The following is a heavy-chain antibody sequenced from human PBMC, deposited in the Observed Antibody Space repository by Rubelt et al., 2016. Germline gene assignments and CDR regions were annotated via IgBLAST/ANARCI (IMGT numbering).Heavy chain of an antibody. V-gene: IGHV4-39*07. CDR1: GGSISSSSYY. J-gene: IGHJ4*02. CDR3: ARDAGSSFRVLDY. D-gene: IGHD6-13*01. Sequence: QLQLQESGPGLVKPSETLSLTCTVSGGSISSSSYYWGWIRQPPGKGLEWIGSFYYSGRTYYHPAVSDGGTISVGTSRNACCWEMSDVGAADTGVYCGARDAGSSFRVLDYWGQGTLVTVSS. CDR2: FYYSGRT.